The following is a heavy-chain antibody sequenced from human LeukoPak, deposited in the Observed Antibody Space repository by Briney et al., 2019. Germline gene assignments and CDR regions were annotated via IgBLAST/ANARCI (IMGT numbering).Heavy chain of an antibody. D-gene: IGHD6-13*01. CDR2: IYYSGST. V-gene: IGHV4-39*07. Sequence: PSETLSLTCTVSGGSISSSSYYWGWTRQPPGKGLEWIGSIYYSGSTYYNPSLKSRVTISVDTSKNQFSLKLSSVTAADTAVYYCARGFRIAAAGTPWFDPWGQGTLVTVSS. CDR1: GGSISSSSYY. CDR3: ARGFRIAAAGTPWFDP. J-gene: IGHJ5*02.